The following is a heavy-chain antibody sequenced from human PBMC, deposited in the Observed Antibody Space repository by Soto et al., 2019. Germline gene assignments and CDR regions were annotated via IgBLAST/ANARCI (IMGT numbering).Heavy chain of an antibody. J-gene: IGHJ1*01. CDR2: IIPVFGTA. Sequence: QVQLVQSGAEVKKPGSSVKVCCKASGGTFSSYAISWVRQAPGQGLECMGGIIPVFGTANYAQKFQGRVTINADESTSTVYMELRSLRSEDTAVYYCARGWNDFPHWGQGTLVTVSS. D-gene: IGHD1-1*01. CDR1: GGTFSSYA. V-gene: IGHV1-69*01. CDR3: ARGWNDFPH.